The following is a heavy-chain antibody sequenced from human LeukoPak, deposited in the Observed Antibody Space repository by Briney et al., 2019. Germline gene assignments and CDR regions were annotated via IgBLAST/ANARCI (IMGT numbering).Heavy chain of an antibody. CDR1: GFTFSGYD. CDR2: IRYDGSNK. Sequence: GGSLRLSCAASGFTFSGYDMHWVRQAPGKGLEWVAFIRYDGSNKYYTDSVKGRFTISRDNSKNTLYLQTNSLRPEDTAVYYCAKASAIDYWGQGTLVTVSS. J-gene: IGHJ4*02. V-gene: IGHV3-30*02. CDR3: AKASAIDY.